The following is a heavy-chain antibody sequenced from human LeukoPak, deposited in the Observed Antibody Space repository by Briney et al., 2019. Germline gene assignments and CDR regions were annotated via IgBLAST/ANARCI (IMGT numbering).Heavy chain of an antibody. CDR3: ARVISSGLYSLKYYFDY. Sequence: PSETLSLTSTVSGVSIRSSYYYWGWLRQPPGKGLEWMGYIYYSGSTNYDPSLKSRVTISVDTSKNQFSLKLSSVTAADTAVYYCARVISSGLYSLKYYFDYWGQGTLVTVSS. V-gene: IGHV4-61*05. J-gene: IGHJ4*02. D-gene: IGHD6-19*01. CDR1: GVSIRSSYYY. CDR2: IYYSGST.